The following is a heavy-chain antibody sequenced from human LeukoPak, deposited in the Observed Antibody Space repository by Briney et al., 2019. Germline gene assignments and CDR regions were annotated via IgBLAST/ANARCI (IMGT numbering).Heavy chain of an antibody. CDR2: IKSKTDGGTT. V-gene: IGHV3-15*01. CDR3: TTIYNWNDVTEPAFFDY. J-gene: IGHJ4*02. CDR1: GFTFSNAW. Sequence: GGSLRLSCAASGFTFSNAWMSWVRQAPGKGLEWVGRIKSKTDGGTTDYAAPVKGGFTISRDDSKNTLYLQMNSLKTEDTAVYYCTTIYNWNDVTEPAFFDYWGQGTLVTVSS. D-gene: IGHD1-20*01.